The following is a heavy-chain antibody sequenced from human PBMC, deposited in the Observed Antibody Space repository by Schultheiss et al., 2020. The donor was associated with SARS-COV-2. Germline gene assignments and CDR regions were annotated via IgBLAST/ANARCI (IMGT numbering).Heavy chain of an antibody. Sequence: SETLSLTCAISGYSVSSNSDTWNWIRQSPSRGLEWLGRTYYRSKWSNDYAPSVKSRITITPDTSKNQFSLHLNSVTPEDTAVYYCTRGTEADFDYWGQGTLVTVSS. CDR1: GYSVSSNSDT. CDR3: TRGTEADFDY. J-gene: IGHJ4*02. V-gene: IGHV6-1*01. CDR2: TYYRSKWSN.